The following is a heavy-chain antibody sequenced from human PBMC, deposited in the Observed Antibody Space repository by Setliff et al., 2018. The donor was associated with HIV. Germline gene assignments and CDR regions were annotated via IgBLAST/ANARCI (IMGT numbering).Heavy chain of an antibody. D-gene: IGHD1-1*01. Sequence: ASVKVSCKASGYTFTSYGISWVRQAPGQGLEWMGWISAYNGNTNYAQKLQGRVTMTTDTSTSTAYMELRSLRSDDTAVYWCARVGPESLPYTWDDEADTFDIWGQGTMVTVSS. CDR3: ARVGPESLPYTWDDEADTFDI. J-gene: IGHJ3*02. CDR1: GYTFTSYG. CDR2: ISAYNGNT. V-gene: IGHV1-18*01.